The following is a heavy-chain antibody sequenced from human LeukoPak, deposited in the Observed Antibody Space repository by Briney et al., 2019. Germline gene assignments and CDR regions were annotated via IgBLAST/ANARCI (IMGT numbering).Heavy chain of an antibody. D-gene: IGHD5-18*01. J-gene: IGHJ4*02. Sequence: SVKVSCKASGGTFSSYAISWVRQAPGQGLEWMGGIIPIFGTANYAQKFQGRVTITADESTSTAYMELSSLRSEDTAVYYCARDRGWAGYSYGFYYWGQGTLVTVTS. CDR3: ARDRGWAGYSYGFYY. CDR1: GGTFSSYA. V-gene: IGHV1-69*13. CDR2: IIPIFGTA.